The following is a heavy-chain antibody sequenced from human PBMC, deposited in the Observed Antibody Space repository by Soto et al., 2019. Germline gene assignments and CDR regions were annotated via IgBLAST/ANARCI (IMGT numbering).Heavy chain of an antibody. CDR2: IIPILGIA. V-gene: IGHV1-69*04. CDR3: GRDSYGSGSYYWFDP. D-gene: IGHD3-10*01. Sequence: SVKVSCKASGGTFSSYTISWVRQAPGQGLEWMGRIIPILGIANYAQKFQGRVTITADKSTSTAYMELSSLRSEDTAVYYCGRDSYGSGSYYWFDPWGQGTLVTVSS. J-gene: IGHJ5*02. CDR1: GGTFSSYT.